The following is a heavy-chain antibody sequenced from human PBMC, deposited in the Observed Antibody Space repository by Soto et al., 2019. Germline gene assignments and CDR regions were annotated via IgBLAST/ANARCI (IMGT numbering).Heavy chain of an antibody. D-gene: IGHD1-20*01. CDR2: VSGSGGST. CDR1: GVPFSNYA. Sequence: EVPLLESGGGLVQPGESPRLSCTASGVPFSNYAMSWFRQATGKGLEWVSTVSGSGGSTYYAGFVMGRFTISRDNSKSTLYLEMNSLRAEDTAVYYCANGRITLAGYGMDVWGQGTTVTVSS. J-gene: IGHJ6*02. V-gene: IGHV3-23*01. CDR3: ANGRITLAGYGMDV.